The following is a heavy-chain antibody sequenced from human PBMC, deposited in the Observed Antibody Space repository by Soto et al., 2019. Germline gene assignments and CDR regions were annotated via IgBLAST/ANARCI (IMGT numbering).Heavy chain of an antibody. J-gene: IGHJ3*02. CDR1: GFTFSSYG. D-gene: IGHD2-21*01. CDR3: ARDVVRAYCGGDCYSGAFDI. CDR2: IWYDGSNK. Sequence: QVQLVESGGGVVQPGRSLRLSCAASGFTFSSYGMHWVRQAPGKGLEWVAVIWYDGSNKDYADSVKGRFTISRDNSKNTLYLQMNSLRAEDTAVYYCARDVVRAYCGGDCYSGAFDIWGQGTMVTVSS. V-gene: IGHV3-33*01.